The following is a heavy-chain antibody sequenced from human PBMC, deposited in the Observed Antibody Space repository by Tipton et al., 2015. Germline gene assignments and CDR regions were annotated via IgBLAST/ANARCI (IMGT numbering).Heavy chain of an antibody. J-gene: IGHJ6*02. CDR1: GGSISSGNYY. Sequence: TLSLTCTVSGGSISSGNYYWSWIRQHPGKGLEWIGYIYHSGRTYYNPPLKSRVTISIDTSTNQFSLKLSSVTAADTAVYYCARDVYDFWSGFYYYYGMDVWGQGTTVTVSS. CDR3: ARDVYDFWSGFYYYYGMDV. D-gene: IGHD3-3*01. CDR2: IYHSGRT. V-gene: IGHV4-31*03.